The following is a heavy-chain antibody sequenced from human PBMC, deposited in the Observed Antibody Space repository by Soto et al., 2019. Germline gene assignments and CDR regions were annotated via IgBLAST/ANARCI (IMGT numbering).Heavy chain of an antibody. J-gene: IGHJ6*02. CDR2: IYYSGST. Sequence: QVQLQETGPGLVKPSETLSLTCTVSGGSVSSGSYYWSRIRQPPGKGLEWIGYIYYSGSTNYNPSLKSRVTISVDTSKNQFSLKLSSVTAADTAVYYCARIPYDILTGYGYYGMDVWGQGTTVTVSS. CDR3: ARIPYDILTGYGYYGMDV. V-gene: IGHV4-61*01. CDR1: GGSVSSGSYY. D-gene: IGHD3-9*01.